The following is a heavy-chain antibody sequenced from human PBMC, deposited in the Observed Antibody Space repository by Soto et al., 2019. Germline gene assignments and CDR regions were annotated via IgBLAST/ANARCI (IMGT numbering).Heavy chain of an antibody. V-gene: IGHV3-43D*04. CDR3: AKDYSSSWTTGGMDV. CDR2: ISWDGGST. CDR1: GFTFDDYA. J-gene: IGHJ6*02. D-gene: IGHD6-13*01. Sequence: GSLRLSCAASGFTFDDYAMHWVRQAPGKGLEWVSLISWDGGSTYYADSVKGRFTISRDNSKNSLYLQMNSLRAEDTALYYCAKDYSSSWTTGGMDVWGQGTTVTVSS.